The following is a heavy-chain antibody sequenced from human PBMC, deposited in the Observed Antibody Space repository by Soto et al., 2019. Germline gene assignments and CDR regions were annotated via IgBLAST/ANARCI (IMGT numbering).Heavy chain of an antibody. Sequence: SLRLSCAASGLIFSSYTMHWVRQAPGKGLEWVGVITYDGSNQYYADSVKGRFTISRDNSRNMLFLQMNSLRDEDTAVYYCASSRGYSYGPEFDYWGQGTLVTVSS. CDR2: ITYDGSNQ. J-gene: IGHJ4*02. CDR1: GLIFSSYT. V-gene: IGHV3-30-3*01. D-gene: IGHD5-18*01. CDR3: ASSRGYSYGPEFDY.